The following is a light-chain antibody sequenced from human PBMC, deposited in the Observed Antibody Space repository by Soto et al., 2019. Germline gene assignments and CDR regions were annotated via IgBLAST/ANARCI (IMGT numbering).Light chain of an antibody. CDR2: TAS. V-gene: IGKV1-39*01. Sequence: DIQMTQSPSSLSASVGDRVTITCRASQTINTFLNWYQHKPGKAPSLLISTASSLQAGVPSRFSGSGSGTDFTLTISSLQPEDFATYYCQQSYSTPPTFGQGTRLEIK. CDR1: QTINTF. CDR3: QQSYSTPPT. J-gene: IGKJ5*01.